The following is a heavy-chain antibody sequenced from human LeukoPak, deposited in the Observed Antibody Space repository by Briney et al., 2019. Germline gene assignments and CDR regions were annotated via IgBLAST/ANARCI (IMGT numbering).Heavy chain of an antibody. J-gene: IGHJ4*02. V-gene: IGHV4-59*08. CDR2: IYNSRST. Sequence: SETLSLTCAVSGGSISSYYWTWIRQPPGEGLEWIGYIYNSRSTNYNPSLNSRVTISVDASKNQFSLKLNSVTAADTAVYYCARNRYSSGWSFDYWGQGTLVTVSS. CDR1: GGSISSYY. CDR3: ARNRYSSGWSFDY. D-gene: IGHD6-19*01.